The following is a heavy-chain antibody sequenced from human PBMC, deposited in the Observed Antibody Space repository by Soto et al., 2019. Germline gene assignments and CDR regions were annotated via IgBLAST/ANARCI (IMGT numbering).Heavy chain of an antibody. CDR1: GGSVGSYY. CDR3: ARAGHGDYLVSDYYWFDP. V-gene: IGHV4-59*02. J-gene: IGHJ5*02. D-gene: IGHD4-17*01. CDR2: IYHSGST. Sequence: QVQLQESGPGLVKPSETLSLTCSVSGGSVGSYYWSWIRQPPGKGLEWIGYIYHSGSTNYNPSLKSRVTISIDTSKNQFSLKLNSATTADTAVYYCARAGHGDYLVSDYYWFDPWGQGTLVAVSS.